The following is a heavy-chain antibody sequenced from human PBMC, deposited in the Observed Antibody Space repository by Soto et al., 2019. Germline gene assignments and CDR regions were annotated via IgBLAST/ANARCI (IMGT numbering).Heavy chain of an antibody. V-gene: IGHV1-69*06. J-gene: IGHJ6*02. Sequence: QVQLLQSGAEVRKPGSSVTVSCKDSGGTFSSNPISWVRQAPGQGLEWMGGIIPIFATPHYARRFLDRVTLTADRSTNTAYMELTGLTSEDTAIYYCARDLSAVKRFESFKYYRMDVWGQGTTVTVS. D-gene: IGHD3-3*01. CDR2: IIPIFATP. CDR1: GGTFSSNP. CDR3: ARDLSAVKRFESFKYYRMDV.